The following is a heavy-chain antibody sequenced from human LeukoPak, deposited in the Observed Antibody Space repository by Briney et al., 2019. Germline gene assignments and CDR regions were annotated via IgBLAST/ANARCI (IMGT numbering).Heavy chain of an antibody. D-gene: IGHD5-18*01. Sequence: SETLSLTCTVSGGSISTYYWTWIRQPAGKGLEWIGYIYHSGSTYYNPSLKSRVTISVDRSKNQFSLKLSSVTAADTAVYYCARDTAMGTFDYWGQGTLVTVSS. J-gene: IGHJ4*02. CDR3: ARDTAMGTFDY. CDR1: GGSISTYY. V-gene: IGHV4-59*12. CDR2: IYHSGST.